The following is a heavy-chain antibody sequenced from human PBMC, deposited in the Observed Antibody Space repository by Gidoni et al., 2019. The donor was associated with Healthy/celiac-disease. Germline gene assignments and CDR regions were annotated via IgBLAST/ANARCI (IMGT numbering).Heavy chain of an antibody. D-gene: IGHD3-22*01. CDR3: AKDSSDSSGYWGTFDY. Sequence: EVQLVESGGGLVQPGRSLRLSCAASGFTFDDYAMHWVRQAPGKGLGWDSGISWNSCSIGYADSVKGRFTISRDNAKNSLYLQMNRLRAEDTALYYCAKDSSDSSGYWGTFDYWGQGTLVTVSS. J-gene: IGHJ4*02. CDR1: GFTFDDYA. CDR2: ISWNSCSI. V-gene: IGHV3-9*01.